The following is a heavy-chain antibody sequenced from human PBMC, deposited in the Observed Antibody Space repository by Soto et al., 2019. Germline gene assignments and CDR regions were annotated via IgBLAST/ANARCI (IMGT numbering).Heavy chain of an antibody. CDR1: GFTFDSYA. D-gene: IGHD5-18*01. CDR2: ISYNRDKI. J-gene: IGHJ4*02. Sequence: PGGSLRLSCAASGFTFDSYALHWVRHVPGKGLEWVSGISYNRDKIDYADFVKGRFTISRDNAKNSLYLQMNSLRPEDTALYYCVKDGGYRASDVLDRRTHSFDWLGQGALVTVSS. V-gene: IGHV3-9*01. CDR3: VKDGGYRASDVLDRRTHSFDW.